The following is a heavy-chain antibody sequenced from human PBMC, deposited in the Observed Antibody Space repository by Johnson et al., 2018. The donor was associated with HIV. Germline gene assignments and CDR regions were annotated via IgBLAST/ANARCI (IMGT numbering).Heavy chain of an antibody. CDR3: ASSYSESDAFDI. CDR2: IYSCGST. CDR1: GFTVSSNY. D-gene: IGHD3-10*01. J-gene: IGHJ3*02. V-gene: IGHV3-66*03. Sequence: VLLVESGGGLIQPGGSLRLSCAASGFTVSSNYMSWVRQAPGKGLEWVSVIYSCGSTYYADSVKGRFTISRDNSKNTLYLQMNSLRVEDTAVYYCASSYSESDAFDIWGQGTMVTVSS.